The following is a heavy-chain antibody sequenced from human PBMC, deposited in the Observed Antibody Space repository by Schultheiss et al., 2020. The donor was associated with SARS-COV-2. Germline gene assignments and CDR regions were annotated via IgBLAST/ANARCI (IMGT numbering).Heavy chain of an antibody. V-gene: IGHV3-64*04. CDR1: GFTFSNYW. CDR3: ARSNWFDP. J-gene: IGHJ5*02. CDR2: ISSNGGST. Sequence: GGSLRLSCAASGFTFSNYWMTWVRQAPGKGLEYVSAISSNGGSTYYADSVKGRFTISRDNSESTLLLELNSLRDDDTAVYYCARSNWFDPWGQGTLVTVSS.